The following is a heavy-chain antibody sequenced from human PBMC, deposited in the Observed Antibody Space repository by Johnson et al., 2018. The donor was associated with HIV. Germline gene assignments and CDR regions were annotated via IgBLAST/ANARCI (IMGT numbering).Heavy chain of an antibody. CDR2: ISWNSGSI. V-gene: IGHV3-20*04. CDR1: GFTFDDHG. CDR3: ARATGSWMDAFDI. J-gene: IGHJ3*02. Sequence: EVQLVESGGGVVRPGGSLRLSCAASGFTFDDHGMSWVRQAPGKGLEWVSGISWNSGSIGYADSVKGRFTISRDNAKNSLYLQMNSLRAEDTAVYYCARATGSWMDAFDIWGQGTMVTVSS. D-gene: IGHD2-2*03.